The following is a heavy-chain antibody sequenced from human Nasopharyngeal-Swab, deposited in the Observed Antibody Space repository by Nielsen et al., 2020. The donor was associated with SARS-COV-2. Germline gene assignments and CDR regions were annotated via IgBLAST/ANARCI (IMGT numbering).Heavy chain of an antibody. Sequence: GESLKISCAGSGFNFGDYALSWVRQAPGKGLEWVAFIRNEAYGGTTEYAASVAGRFTVSRDNSESIAYLQMNSLKTEDTAVYFCTALQRYGYGLMYFDYWGQGTLVSVSS. CDR2: IRNEAYGGTT. CDR3: TALQRYGYGLMYFDY. V-gene: IGHV3-49*04. J-gene: IGHJ4*02. CDR1: GFNFGDYA. D-gene: IGHD4-11*01.